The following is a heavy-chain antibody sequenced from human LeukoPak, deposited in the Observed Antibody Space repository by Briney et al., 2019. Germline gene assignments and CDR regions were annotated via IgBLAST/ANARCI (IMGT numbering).Heavy chain of an antibody. J-gene: IGHJ4*02. Sequence: SETLSLTCTVSGASISSSTYYWGWIRQPPGKELEWIGSIYYSGSTYSNPSLKSRDTISVDTSKNQFSLKLASVTAADTAVYYCANLAAAGTTLFDYWGQGTLVTVSS. V-gene: IGHV4-39*07. CDR3: ANLAAAGTTLFDY. CDR2: IYYSGST. CDR1: GASISSSTYY. D-gene: IGHD6-13*01.